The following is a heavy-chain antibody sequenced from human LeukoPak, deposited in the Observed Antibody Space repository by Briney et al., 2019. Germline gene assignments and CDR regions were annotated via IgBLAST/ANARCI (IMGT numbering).Heavy chain of an antibody. J-gene: IGHJ4*02. V-gene: IGHV3-64*01. CDR3: ARETRYSGSYDY. CDR1: GFTFSSYA. Sequence: GGSLRLSWAASGFTFSSYAMRWVRQAPGKVLGYDSAMSRNGGSTYYANSMKGRFTISRDNSKNTLYLQMGSLRAEDMAVYYCARETRYSGSYDYWGQGTLVTVSS. CDR2: MSRNGGST. D-gene: IGHD1-26*01.